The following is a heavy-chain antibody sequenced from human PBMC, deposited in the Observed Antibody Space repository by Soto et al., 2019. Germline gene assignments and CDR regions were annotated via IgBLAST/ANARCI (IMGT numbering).Heavy chain of an antibody. D-gene: IGHD2-21*02. J-gene: IGHJ6*02. CDR2: IYWDDDK. CDR1: GFSLSTSGVG. CDR3: AHSRCGGDCLQSYSSHYYYGMDV. Sequence: QITLKESGPTLVRPTQTLTLTCTFSGFSLSTSGVGVGWIRQPPGKALEWLALIYWDDDKRYSPSLKSRLTITKDPSTNQVVLTMTNMDPVDTATYYCAHSRCGGDCLQSYSSHYYYGMDVWGQGTTVTVSS. V-gene: IGHV2-5*02.